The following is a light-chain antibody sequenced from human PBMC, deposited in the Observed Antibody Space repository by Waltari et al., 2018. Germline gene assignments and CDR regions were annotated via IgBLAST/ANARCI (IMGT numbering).Light chain of an antibody. CDR2: WAA. Sequence: DIVMTQSPDSLAVSLGERATINCKSSQSILYRYSNRNALAWYQQKPGQPPKPLFFWAATRESGAPDRFSVSGSGTDFTLTISSLQAEDVAVYYCQQYYNAPLTFGGGTKVEIK. CDR3: QQYYNAPLT. V-gene: IGKV4-1*01. J-gene: IGKJ4*01. CDR1: QSILYRYSNRNA.